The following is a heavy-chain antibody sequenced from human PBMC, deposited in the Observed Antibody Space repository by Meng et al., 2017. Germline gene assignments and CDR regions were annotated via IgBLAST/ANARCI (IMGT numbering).Heavy chain of an antibody. CDR3: AHRRDYYGSGNHFDY. J-gene: IGHJ4*02. Sequence: QITLKAHGPPLVTPPPTLPRPCTFPGFSLSTSGVGVGWIRQPPGKALEWLALIYWDDDKRYSPSLKSRLTITKDTSKNQVVLTMTNMDPVDTATYYCAHRRDYYGSGNHFDYWGQGTLVTVSS. CDR1: GFSLSTSGVG. D-gene: IGHD3-10*01. V-gene: IGHV2-5*02. CDR2: IYWDDDK.